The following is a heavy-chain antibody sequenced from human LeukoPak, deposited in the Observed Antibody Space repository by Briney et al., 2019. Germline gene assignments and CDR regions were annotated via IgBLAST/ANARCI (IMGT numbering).Heavy chain of an antibody. Sequence: GAAVKVSCKASGYTLTSYYMHWVRQAPGQGLEWTGIINPSGGTTTYAQKFQGRLTMTRDTSTSTAYMELRSLRSDDTAVYYCARSSGPYYDFWSGYYTPSVDYWGQGTLVTVSS. CDR2: INPSGGTT. J-gene: IGHJ4*02. CDR1: GYTLTSYY. CDR3: ARSSGPYYDFWSGYYTPSVDY. V-gene: IGHV1-46*01. D-gene: IGHD3-3*01.